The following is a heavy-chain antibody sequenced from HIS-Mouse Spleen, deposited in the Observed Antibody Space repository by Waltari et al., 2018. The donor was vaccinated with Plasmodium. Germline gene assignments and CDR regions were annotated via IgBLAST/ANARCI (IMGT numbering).Heavy chain of an antibody. V-gene: IGHV3-23*01. D-gene: IGHD1-26*01. CDR3: AKDSVGAPYFDY. CDR2: IRGSGGST. J-gene: IGHJ4*02. Sequence: EVQLLESGGGLVQPGGSLRLSCAASGFTFSSYAMSWVCQAPGKGLEWVSAIRGSGGSTYYADSVKGRFTISRDNSKNTLYLQMNSLRAEDTAVYYCAKDSVGAPYFDYWGQGTLVTVSS. CDR1: GFTFSSYA.